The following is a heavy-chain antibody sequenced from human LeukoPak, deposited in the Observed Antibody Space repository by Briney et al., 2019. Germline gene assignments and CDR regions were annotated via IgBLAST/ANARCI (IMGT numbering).Heavy chain of an antibody. J-gene: IGHJ6*03. Sequence: GGSLRLSCAASGFTFSTYGMHWVRQAPGKGLEWVAFIWFNRNKKYYADFVKGRFTISRDNSKNTLYLQMNSLRPEDTAVYYCAQGGQLYYSMDVWGKGTTVAISS. D-gene: IGHD5-24*01. CDR1: GFTFSTYG. V-gene: IGHV3-30*02. CDR2: IWFNRNKK. CDR3: AQGGQLYYSMDV.